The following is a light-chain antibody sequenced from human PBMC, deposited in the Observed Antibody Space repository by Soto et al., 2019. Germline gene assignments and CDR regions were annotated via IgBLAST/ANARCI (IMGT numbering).Light chain of an antibody. J-gene: IGLJ1*01. CDR1: SSDVGGYNY. V-gene: IGLV2-14*01. CDR3: NSYTSSSALV. Sequence: QSVVTQPASVSGYPGQAITISCTGTSSDVGGYNYVSWYQHYPGKAPKLMIYEVSNRPSGVSNRFSGSKSGNTASLTISGLQAEDEADYYCNSYTSSSALVFGTGTKVTVL. CDR2: EVS.